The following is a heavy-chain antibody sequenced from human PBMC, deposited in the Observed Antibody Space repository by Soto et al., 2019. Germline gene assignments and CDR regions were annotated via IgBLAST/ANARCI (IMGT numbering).Heavy chain of an antibody. J-gene: IGHJ3*02. CDR3: AHRRGGKDAFDI. Sequence: QITLKESGPTLVKPTQTLTLTCTFSGFSLRTTGVAVGWIRQPPGKALEWLALIYWDDDKRYNSSLKSRLTIXKXXSKNQVVLTMTNMDPMDTATYYCAHRRGGKDAFDIWGQGTMVTVSS. V-gene: IGHV2-5*02. CDR1: GFSLRTTGVA. D-gene: IGHD3-10*01. CDR2: IYWDDDK.